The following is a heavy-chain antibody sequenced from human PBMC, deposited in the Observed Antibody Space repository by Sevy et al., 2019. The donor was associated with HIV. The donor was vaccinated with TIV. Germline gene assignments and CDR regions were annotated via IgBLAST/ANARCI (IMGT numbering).Heavy chain of an antibody. CDR3: VRQDLATAAPRPY. D-gene: IGHD6-6*01. Sequence: SETLSLTCTVHGEPFSGYYWSWIRQPPGKGLEWIGEINHSGITPYNPSLKSRVTLSVDTSKNPFSLKLSSVTAADTAVYYCVRQDLATAAPRPYWGQGSLVTVSS. J-gene: IGHJ4*02. CDR1: GEPFSGYY. CDR2: INHSGIT. V-gene: IGHV4-34*01.